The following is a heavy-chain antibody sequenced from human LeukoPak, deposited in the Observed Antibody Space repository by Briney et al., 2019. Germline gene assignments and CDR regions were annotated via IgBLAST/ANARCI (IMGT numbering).Heavy chain of an antibody. CDR1: GYTFSGYY. CDR3: ARGIPAAHGDAFDI. V-gene: IGHV1-69*05. Sequence: SVKVSCKASGYTFSGYYMSWVRQAPGQGLEWMGWISPIFGTANYAQNFQGRVTITRDKAISTAYMELSRLRSEDTAVYYCARGIPAAHGDAFDIWGQGTMVTVSS. CDR2: ISPIFGTA. J-gene: IGHJ3*02. D-gene: IGHD2-2*01.